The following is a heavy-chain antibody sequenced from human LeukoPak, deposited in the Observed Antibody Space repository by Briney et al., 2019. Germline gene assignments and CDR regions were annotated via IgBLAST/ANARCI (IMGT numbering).Heavy chain of an antibody. CDR3: AKTVTTQAYYWYFDL. CDR2: IGGSGQNT. J-gene: IGHJ2*01. Sequence: GGSLRLSCAASGFTFSIYAMSSVRQAPGKGLEWVSAIGGSGQNTNYADSVKGRFTISRDNSRNTLYLDMNILRAEDTAVYYCAKTVTTQAYYWYFDLWGRGTLVTVSS. D-gene: IGHD4-17*01. CDR1: GFTFSIYA. V-gene: IGHV3-23*01.